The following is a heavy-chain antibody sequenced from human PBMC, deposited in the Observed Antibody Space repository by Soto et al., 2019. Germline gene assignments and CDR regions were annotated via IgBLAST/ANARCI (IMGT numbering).Heavy chain of an antibody. D-gene: IGHD4-17*01. J-gene: IGHJ4*02. V-gene: IGHV1-18*01. CDR2: ISGYNENT. Sequence: QSHLVQSGAEVKKPGASVKVSCKTSGYTFSSHGITWVRQAPGQGLEWMGWISGYNENTEYAQKFQDKVTMTSDTSTNTAYMELRSLRSDDTAVFYCARDSHGDYAGYYFDFWGQGTLVTVSS. CDR1: GYTFSSHG. CDR3: ARDSHGDYAGYYFDF.